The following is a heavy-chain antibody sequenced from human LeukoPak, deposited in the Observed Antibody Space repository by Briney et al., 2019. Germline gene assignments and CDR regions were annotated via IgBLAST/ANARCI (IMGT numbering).Heavy chain of an antibody. CDR1: GGSISRYS. CDR3: ARYCWSSRDAYFDS. J-gene: IGHJ4*02. D-gene: IGHD1-26*01. Sequence: PSETLSLTCTVSGGSISRYSWSWIRQPPGKGLEWIGYIYTSGSTNYNPSLKSRVTISVDTSKNQCSLKLSSMTAADTAVYYCARYCWSSRDAYFDSWGQGTLVTVSS. V-gene: IGHV4-4*09. CDR2: IYTSGST.